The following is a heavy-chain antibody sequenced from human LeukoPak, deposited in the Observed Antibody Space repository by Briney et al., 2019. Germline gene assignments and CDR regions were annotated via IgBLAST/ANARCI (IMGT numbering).Heavy chain of an antibody. V-gene: IGHV3-21*01. D-gene: IGHD6-19*01. CDR2: VTVSDGNT. CDR3: ARDPGTVADTYFDY. CDR1: GFTLSSYA. Sequence: GGPLRLPCAASGFTLSSYAMNGLRQAPGKEREWVSGVTVSDGNTYYADSLKRRFTISRDNAKNSLHLQMNSLRAEDTAVYYCARDPGTVADTYFDYWGPGTLVTVSS. J-gene: IGHJ4*02.